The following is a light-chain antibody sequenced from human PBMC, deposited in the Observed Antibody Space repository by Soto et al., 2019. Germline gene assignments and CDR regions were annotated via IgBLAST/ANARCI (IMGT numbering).Light chain of an antibody. CDR2: DAS. CDR1: QSVSIY. V-gene: IGKV3-11*01. Sequence: EIVLTQSPATLPLSPGERATLSCRASQSVSIYLAWYQQKPGQAPRLLIYDASNRSTGIPARFSGSRSGTDFTLTISSLEPEDFAVYYCQQRSIWPLTFGGGTKVEIK. CDR3: QQRSIWPLT. J-gene: IGKJ4*01.